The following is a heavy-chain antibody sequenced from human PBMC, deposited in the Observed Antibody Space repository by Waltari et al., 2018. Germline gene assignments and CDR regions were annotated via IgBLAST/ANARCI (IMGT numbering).Heavy chain of an antibody. J-gene: IGHJ3*02. CDR2: IYHTVNT. D-gene: IGHD3-10*01. V-gene: IGHV4-4*02. Sequence: QVQLQESGPGLVKPSGTLSPTCDVPGGSLSSTYWWSWVRQPPGKGLEWIGEIYHTVNTNYKPSLKRRVTISLDKSKNQFSLKLTSVTAADTAVYFCARGRGSNINTVRGVFDIWGQGTTVIVSS. CDR1: GGSLSSTYW. CDR3: ARGRGSNINTVRGVFDI.